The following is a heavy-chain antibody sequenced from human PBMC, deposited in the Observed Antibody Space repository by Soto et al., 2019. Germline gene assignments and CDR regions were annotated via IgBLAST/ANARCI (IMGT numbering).Heavy chain of an antibody. D-gene: IGHD2-15*01. CDR2: TIPIFGTA. Sequence: GASVKVSCKASGGTFSSYAISWVRQAPGQGLEWMGGTIPIFGTANYAQKFQGRVTITADESTSTAYMELSSLRSEDTAVYYCARGTVVRSEPAYYYGMDVWGQGTTVTVSS. J-gene: IGHJ6*02. V-gene: IGHV1-69*13. CDR3: ARGTVVRSEPAYYYGMDV. CDR1: GGTFSSYA.